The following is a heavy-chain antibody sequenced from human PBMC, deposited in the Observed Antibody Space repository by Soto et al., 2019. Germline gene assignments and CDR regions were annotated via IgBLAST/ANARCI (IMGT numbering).Heavy chain of an antibody. CDR2: ISGSGGST. V-gene: IGHV3-23*01. D-gene: IGHD2-15*01. J-gene: IGHJ4*02. CDR3: AKDPGYCSGGSCLPYFDY. CDR1: GLTFSSYA. Sequence: GGSLRLSCAASGLTFSSYAMSWVRQAPGKGLEWVSAISGSGGSTYYADSVKGRFTISRDNSKNTLYLQMNSLGAEDTAVYYCAKDPGYCSGGSCLPYFDYWGQGTLVTVSS.